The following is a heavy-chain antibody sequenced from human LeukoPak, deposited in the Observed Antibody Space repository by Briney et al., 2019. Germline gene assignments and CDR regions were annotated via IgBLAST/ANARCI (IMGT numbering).Heavy chain of an antibody. CDR3: AVTHGTVPAAFDY. Sequence: PSETLSLTCAVYGGSFSGYYWSWIRQPPGKGLEWIGEINHRGSTNYNPSLKSRVTISVDTSKNQFSLKLSSVTAADTAVYYCAVTHGTVPAAFDYWGQGTLVTVSS. V-gene: IGHV4-34*01. J-gene: IGHJ4*02. CDR1: GGSFSGYY. D-gene: IGHD2-2*01. CDR2: INHRGST.